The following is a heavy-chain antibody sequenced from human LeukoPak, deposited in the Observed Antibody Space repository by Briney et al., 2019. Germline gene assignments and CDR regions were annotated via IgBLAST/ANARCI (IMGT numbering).Heavy chain of an antibody. CDR1: GDSISPYY. Sequence: KTSETLSLTCTVSGDSISPYYWSWIRQPPGKGLDWIGYIYYSGSTNYNPSLKSRVTISLDTSTNQFSLKLSSVTAADTAVYCCARHGGGYDSNSSGTFDYWGQGTLVTVSS. J-gene: IGHJ4*02. V-gene: IGHV4-59*01. D-gene: IGHD6-6*01. CDR2: IYYSGST. CDR3: ARHGGGYDSNSSGTFDY.